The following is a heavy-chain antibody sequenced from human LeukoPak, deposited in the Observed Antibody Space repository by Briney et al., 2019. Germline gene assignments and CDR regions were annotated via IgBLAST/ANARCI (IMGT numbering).Heavy chain of an antibody. CDR1: GGSFSGYY. J-gene: IGHJ5*02. CDR3: ARRVYYDIKRMNWFDP. V-gene: IGHV4-34*01. Sequence: SETLSLTCAVYGGSFSGYYWSWIRQPPGKGLEWIGEINHSGSTNYNPSLKSRVTISVDTSKNQFSLKLSSVTAADTAVYYCARRVYYDIKRMNWFDPWGQGTLVTVSS. D-gene: IGHD3-22*01. CDR2: INHSGST.